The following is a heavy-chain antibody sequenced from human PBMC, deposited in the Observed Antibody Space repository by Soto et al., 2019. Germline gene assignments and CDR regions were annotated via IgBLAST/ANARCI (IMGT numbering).Heavy chain of an antibody. D-gene: IGHD4-17*01. Sequence: QVQLQESGPGLVRPSETLSLTCSVSGDSIGSMIHYWSWIRLHPGKGLEYIGYIYYSGATYYRPSLESRVTSSVDTSKNQFSLKLTSVTAAATARYYCARCSDIGDTRDAFDGWGQGTMVTVS. CDR2: IYYSGAT. J-gene: IGHJ3*01. V-gene: IGHV4-31*03. CDR3: ARCSDIGDTRDAFDG. CDR1: GDSIGSMIHY.